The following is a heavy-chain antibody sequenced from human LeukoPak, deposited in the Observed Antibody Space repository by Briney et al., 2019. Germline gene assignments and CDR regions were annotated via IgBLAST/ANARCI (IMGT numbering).Heavy chain of an antibody. D-gene: IGHD3-22*01. CDR3: ARRSSGNHSIDY. V-gene: IGHV4-34*01. Sequence: PSETLSLTCAVYGGSFSGYYWSWIRQPPGKGLEWIGEINHSGSTNYNPSLKSRVTISVDTSKNQFSLKLSSVSAADTAVYYCARRSSGNHSIDYWGQGTLVTVSS. J-gene: IGHJ4*02. CDR2: INHSGST. CDR1: GGSFSGYY.